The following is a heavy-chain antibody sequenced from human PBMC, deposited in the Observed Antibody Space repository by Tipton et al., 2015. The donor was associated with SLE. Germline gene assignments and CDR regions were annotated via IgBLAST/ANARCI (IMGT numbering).Heavy chain of an antibody. CDR2: IYFSGST. V-gene: IGHV4-59*12. D-gene: IGHD2/OR15-2a*01. J-gene: IGHJ4*02. CDR1: GGSISSYY. Sequence: TLSLTCTVSGGSISSYYWSWIRQPPGKGLEWIGYIYFSGSTNYNPSLKSRVTISVDTSKNQFSLRLSSVTAADTAVYYCAREMPPTFWGQGTLVTVSS. CDR3: AREMPPTF.